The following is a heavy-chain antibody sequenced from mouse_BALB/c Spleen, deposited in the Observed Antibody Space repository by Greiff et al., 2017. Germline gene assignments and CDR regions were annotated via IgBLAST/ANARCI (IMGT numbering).Heavy chain of an antibody. V-gene: IGHV14-4*02. CDR1: GFTIKDYY. CDR2: IDPENGDT. CDR3: NADHPFAD. Sequence: VQLQQSGAELVRPGASVKLSCTASGFTIKDYYMHWVKQRPEQGLEWIGWIDPENGDTEYAPKFQGKATLTADTSSNSAYLQLSSLTSADTAVYYCNADHPFADWGQGTLVTVSA. J-gene: IGHJ3*01.